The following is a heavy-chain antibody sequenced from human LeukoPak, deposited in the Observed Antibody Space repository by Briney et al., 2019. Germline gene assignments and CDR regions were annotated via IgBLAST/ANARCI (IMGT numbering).Heavy chain of an antibody. J-gene: IGHJ3*02. CDR3: ARGSSQTGAFDI. CDR1: GGSFSGYY. CDR2: INHSGST. V-gene: IGHV4-34*01. D-gene: IGHD1-14*01. Sequence: SETLSLTYAVYGGSFSGYYWSWIRRPPGKGLEWIGEINHSGSTNYNPSLKSRVTISVDTSKNQFSLKLSSVTAADTAVYYCARGSSQTGAFDIWGQGTMVTVSS.